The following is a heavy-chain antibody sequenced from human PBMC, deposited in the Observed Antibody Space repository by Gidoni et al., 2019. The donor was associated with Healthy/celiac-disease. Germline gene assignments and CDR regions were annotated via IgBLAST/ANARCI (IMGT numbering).Heavy chain of an antibody. V-gene: IGHV3-48*02. CDR1: GFTFSSYS. J-gene: IGHJ5*02. Sequence: EVQLVESGGGLVQPGGSLTLSCSTSGFTFSSYSMNWVRQAPGKGLEWVSYIRSSSSTIYYADSVKGRFTISRDNAKNSLYLQMNSLRDEDTAVYYCTTVIRGWFDPWGQGTLVTVSS. CDR2: IRSSSSTI. CDR3: TTVIRGWFDP. D-gene: IGHD4-17*01.